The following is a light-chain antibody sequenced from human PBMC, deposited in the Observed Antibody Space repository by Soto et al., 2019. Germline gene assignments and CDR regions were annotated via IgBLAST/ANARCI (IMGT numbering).Light chain of an antibody. CDR2: EVS. J-gene: IGLJ1*01. CDR1: SSDVGGYNY. CDR3: RSYAGSNNFV. V-gene: IGLV2-8*01. Sequence: QSVLTQPPSASGSPGQSVTISCTGTSSDVGGYNYVSWYQQHPGKAPKLMIYEVSERPSGVPDRFSGSKSSNTASLTVSGLQAEDEADYYCRSYAGSNNFVFGTGTKVTVL.